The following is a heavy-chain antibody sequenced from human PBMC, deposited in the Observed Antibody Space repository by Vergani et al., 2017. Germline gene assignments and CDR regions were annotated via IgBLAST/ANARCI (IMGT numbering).Heavy chain of an antibody. CDR3: ARVRRDDSSGYYYYYGMDV. CDR1: GGSISSGDYY. J-gene: IGHJ6*02. Sequence: QVQLQESGPGLVKPSQTLSLTCTVSGGSISSGDYYLSWIRQPPGKGLECIGYIYYSGSTYYNPSLKSRVTISVDTSTNQFSLKLSSVTAADTAVYYCARVRRDDSSGYYYYYGMDVWGQGTTVTVSS. D-gene: IGHD3-22*01. V-gene: IGHV4-30-4*01. CDR2: IYYSGST.